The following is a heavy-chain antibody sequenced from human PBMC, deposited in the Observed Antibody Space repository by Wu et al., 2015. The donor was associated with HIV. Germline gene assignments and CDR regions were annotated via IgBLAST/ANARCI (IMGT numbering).Heavy chain of an antibody. V-gene: IGHV1-69*05. Sequence: QAQVAQSGAEVKKPGASVKVSCKASGYNFTNYGISWVRQAPGQGLEWMGGIIPIVGTPRYAQRFHGRVTISTDEDTSTAYMEVSNLKYEDSAVYYCATHPGWTGVLDAFDMWGQGTLVTVSS. CDR3: ATHPGWTGVLDAFDM. D-gene: IGHD3/OR15-3a*01. CDR2: IIPIVGTP. J-gene: IGHJ3*02. CDR1: GYNFTNYG.